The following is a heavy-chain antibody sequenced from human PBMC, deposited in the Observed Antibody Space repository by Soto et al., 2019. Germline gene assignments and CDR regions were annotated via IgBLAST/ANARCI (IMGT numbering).Heavy chain of an antibody. V-gene: IGHV3-30*03. CDR1: GFTFSIYG. CDR3: ARVGGRFAWDVKNDAFDM. Sequence: PGGSLRLSCAVSGFTFSIYGMQWVRQAPGKGLECVAGISYDGSDKYYVDSVKGRFTISRDNSKNTLYLQMNSLRAEDTAVYYCARVGGRFAWDVKNDAFDMWGRGTMVTVSS. J-gene: IGHJ3*02. D-gene: IGHD3-16*01. CDR2: ISYDGSDK.